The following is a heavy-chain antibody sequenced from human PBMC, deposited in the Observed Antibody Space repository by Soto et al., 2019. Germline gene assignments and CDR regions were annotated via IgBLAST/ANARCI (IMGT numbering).Heavy chain of an antibody. D-gene: IGHD3-3*01. CDR1: GGSISDFY. CDR3: ARSGGYYFRSRQARTIDV. J-gene: IGHJ6*02. CDR2: LYYTGST. V-gene: IGHV4-59*01. Sequence: PSETLSLTCNASGGSISDFYWSWIRQSPGKRLEWIGYLYYTGSTNYNPALKSRVTISLDTSKNQFSLKVRSVTAADTAVYYCARSGGYYFRSRQARTIDVWGQGTTVTVSS.